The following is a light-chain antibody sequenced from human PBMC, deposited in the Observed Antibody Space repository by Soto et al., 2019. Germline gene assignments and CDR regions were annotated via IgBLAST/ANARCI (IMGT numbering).Light chain of an antibody. V-gene: IGKV1-12*01. J-gene: IGKJ5*01. CDR3: QQANSFPIT. CDR1: QDFGKW. CDR2: GAS. Sequence: DIQRTQSPPSVSASVGDRVTITVRASQDFGKWLAWYQQKPGKAPTLLIHGASSLQSGVPPRYSGSGYGTDFTLTISSLQPEDFATYYCQQANSFPITFGQGTRLEIK.